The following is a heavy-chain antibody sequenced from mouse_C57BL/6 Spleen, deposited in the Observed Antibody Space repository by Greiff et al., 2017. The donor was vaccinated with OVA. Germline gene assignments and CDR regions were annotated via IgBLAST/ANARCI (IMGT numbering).Heavy chain of an antibody. CDR1: GYSITSGYD. Sequence: EVKVVESGPGMVKPSQSLSLTCTVTGYSITSGYDWHWIRHFPGNKLEWMGYISYSGSTNYNPSLKSRISITHDTSKNHFFLKLNSVTTEDTATYYCARGYSPAWFAYWGQGTLVTVSA. V-gene: IGHV3-1*01. J-gene: IGHJ3*01. CDR2: ISYSGST. CDR3: ARGYSPAWFAY. D-gene: IGHD2-12*01.